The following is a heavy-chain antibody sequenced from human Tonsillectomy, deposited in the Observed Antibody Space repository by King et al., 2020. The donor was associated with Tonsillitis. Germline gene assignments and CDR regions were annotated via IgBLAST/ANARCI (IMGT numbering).Heavy chain of an antibody. CDR3: VRENLGDGSGWSYVWFDP. CDR2: LHWRSGKT. J-gene: IGHJ5*02. Sequence: VQLVESGGGVVRPGGSLRLSCAVSGLTFDNYGMSWVRQAPGQGLEWVAGLHWRSGKTGYADSVKGRFTISRDTAGNFLYLQMNSLRVDDTAFYHCVRENLGDGSGWSYVWFDPWGQGTLVTVSS. D-gene: IGHD6-19*01. CDR1: GLTFDNYG. V-gene: IGHV3-20*01.